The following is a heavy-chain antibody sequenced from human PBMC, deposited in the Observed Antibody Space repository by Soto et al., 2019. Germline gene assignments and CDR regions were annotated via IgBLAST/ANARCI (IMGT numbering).Heavy chain of an antibody. CDR2: IYYSGST. Sequence: SETLSLTCTVSGGSISSGGYYWSWIRQHPGKGLEWIGYIYYSGSTYYNPSLKNRVTISVDTSKNQFSLKLSSVTAADTAVYYCASGPNYYDSSGYLFDYWGQGTLVTVSS. J-gene: IGHJ4*02. D-gene: IGHD3-22*01. CDR3: ASGPNYYDSSGYLFDY. CDR1: GGSISSGGYY. V-gene: IGHV4-31*03.